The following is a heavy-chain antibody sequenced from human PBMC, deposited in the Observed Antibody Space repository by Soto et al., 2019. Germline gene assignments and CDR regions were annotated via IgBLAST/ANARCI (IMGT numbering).Heavy chain of an antibody. CDR2: IIPIFGTA. J-gene: IGHJ5*02. CDR1: GGTFSSYA. Sequence: ASVKVSCKASGGTFSSYAISWVRQAPGQGLEWMGGIIPIFGTANYAQKFQGRVTITADESTSTAYMELSRLRSDDTAVYYCAREGSSGWYYKNWFDPWGQGTLVTVSS. CDR3: AREGSSGWYYKNWFDP. D-gene: IGHD6-19*01. V-gene: IGHV1-69*13.